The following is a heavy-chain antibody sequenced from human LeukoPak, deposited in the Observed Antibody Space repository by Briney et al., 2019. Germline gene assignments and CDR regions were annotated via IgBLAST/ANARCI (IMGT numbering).Heavy chain of an antibody. CDR3: ASISLGYYDSSGYSFWFDP. CDR2: IYYSGST. Sequence: PSETLSLTCAVYGGSFSGYYWSWIRQPPGKGLEWIGSIYYSGSTYYNPSLKSRVTISVDTSKNQFSLKLSSVTAADTAVYYCASISLGYYDSSGYSFWFDPWGQGTLVTVSS. J-gene: IGHJ5*02. V-gene: IGHV4-34*01. CDR1: GGSFSGYY. D-gene: IGHD3-22*01.